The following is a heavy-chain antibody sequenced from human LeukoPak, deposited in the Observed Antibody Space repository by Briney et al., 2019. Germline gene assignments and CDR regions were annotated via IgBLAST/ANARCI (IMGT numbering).Heavy chain of an antibody. CDR3: ARDPQDPNWFDP. CDR2: ISGYNGNT. V-gene: IGHV1-18*04. CDR1: GYTFTNYG. J-gene: IGHJ5*02. Sequence: ASVKVSFKASGYTFTNYGISRVRQTPGQGLEWMGWISGYNGNTNYAQKYQGRVTMTTDTSTSTAYMELRSLRSDDTAVYYCARDPQDPNWFDPWGQGTLVTVSS.